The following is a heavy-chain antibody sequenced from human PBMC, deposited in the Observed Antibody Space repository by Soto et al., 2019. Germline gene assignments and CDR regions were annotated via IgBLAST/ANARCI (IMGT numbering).Heavy chain of an antibody. D-gene: IGHD3-3*01. J-gene: IGHJ6*02. CDR3: ARNGPPTIFGVVITPRYGMDV. CDR2: IYHSGST. V-gene: IGHV4-38-2*01. CDR1: GYSISSGYY. Sequence: SETLSLTCAVSGYSISSGYYWGWIRQPPGKGLEWIGSIYHSGSTYYNPSLKSRVTISVDTSKNQFSLKLSSVTAADTAVYYCARNGPPTIFGVVITPRYGMDVWGQGTTVTVS.